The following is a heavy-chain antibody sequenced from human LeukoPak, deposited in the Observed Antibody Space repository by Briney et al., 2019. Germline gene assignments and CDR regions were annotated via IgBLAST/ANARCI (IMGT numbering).Heavy chain of an antibody. D-gene: IGHD5-18*01. CDR3: ARTGTGYSYGIAYY. J-gene: IGHJ4*02. V-gene: IGHV3-23*01. Sequence: GGSLRLSCAASGFTFSSYGMSWVRQAPGKGLEWVSAISGSGGSTYYADSVKGRFTISRDNSKNTLYLQMNSLRAEDTAVYYCARTGTGYSYGIAYYWGQGTLVTVSS. CDR1: GFTFSSYG. CDR2: ISGSGGST.